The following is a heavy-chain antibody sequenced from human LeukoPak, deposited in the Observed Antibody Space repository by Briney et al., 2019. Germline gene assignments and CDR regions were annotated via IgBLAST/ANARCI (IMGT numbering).Heavy chain of an antibody. J-gene: IGHJ6*02. Sequence: PGGSLRLSCAASGFTFSSYEMNWVRQAPGKGLEWVSYISSSGSTIYYADSVKGRFTISRDNAKNSLYLQMNSLRAEDTAVYYCASLYPPDFWSGQLRFPRKGYYGMDVWGQGTTVTVSS. CDR2: ISSSGSTI. CDR1: GFTFSSYE. D-gene: IGHD3-3*01. CDR3: ASLYPPDFWSGQLRFPRKGYYGMDV. V-gene: IGHV3-48*03.